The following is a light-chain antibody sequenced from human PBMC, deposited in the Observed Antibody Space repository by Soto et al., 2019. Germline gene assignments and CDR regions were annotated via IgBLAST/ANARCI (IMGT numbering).Light chain of an antibody. CDR1: QSLSSNF. J-gene: IGKJ4*01. CDR2: AAS. CDR3: QQYGSSPRT. Sequence: EIALTQSPDTLSLSPGEGATLSCRASQSLSSNFLAWYQQRPGQAPRLLIYAASIRATGIPDRFSGSGSGTDVTLTIRRLEPEDFAVYYCQQYGSSPRTFGGGTKVEIK. V-gene: IGKV3-20*01.